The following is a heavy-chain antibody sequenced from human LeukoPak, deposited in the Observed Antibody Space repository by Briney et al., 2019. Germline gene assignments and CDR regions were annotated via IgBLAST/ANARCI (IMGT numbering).Heavy chain of an antibody. CDR3: VKDLSGSWAFDY. V-gene: IGHV3-64D*06. D-gene: IGHD6-13*01. CDR1: GFTFSSHA. J-gene: IGHJ4*02. CDR2: ISNDGGGT. Sequence: GGSLRLCCSASGFTFSSHAMHWVRQAPGKGLEYVSGISNDGGGTCYADSVKGRCTISRDNSKDTLYLQMSSLRPEDTGMYYCVKDLSGSWAFDYWGQGTLVTVSS.